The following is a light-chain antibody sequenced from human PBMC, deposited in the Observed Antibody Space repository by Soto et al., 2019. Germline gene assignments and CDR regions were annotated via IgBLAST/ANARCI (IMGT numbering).Light chain of an antibody. CDR2: DAS. CDR1: QSISSW. Sequence: DIQMTQSPSTLSASVGDRVTITCRASQSISSWLAWYQQKPGKAPKLLIYDASSLESGVPSRFSGCGSGTEFTLAISSLQPDDFATYYCQQYNSYWTFGQGTKVESK. J-gene: IGKJ1*01. CDR3: QQYNSYWT. V-gene: IGKV1-5*01.